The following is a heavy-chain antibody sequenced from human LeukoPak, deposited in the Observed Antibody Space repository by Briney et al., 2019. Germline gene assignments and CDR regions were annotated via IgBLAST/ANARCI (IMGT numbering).Heavy chain of an antibody. V-gene: IGHV3-30*18. CDR1: GFTFSSYG. CDR2: ISYDGSNK. Sequence: GGSLRLSCAASGFTFSSYGMHWVRQAPGKGLEWVAVISYDGSNKYYADSVKGRFAISRDNSKNTLYLQMNSLRAEDTAVYYCAKRVFDYWGQGTLVTVSS. J-gene: IGHJ4*02. CDR3: AKRVFDY.